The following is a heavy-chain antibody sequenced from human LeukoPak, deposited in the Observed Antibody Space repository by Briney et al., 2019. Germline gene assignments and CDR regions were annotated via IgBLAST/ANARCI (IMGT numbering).Heavy chain of an antibody. CDR2: ISWNSGSI. Sequence: GGSLRLSCAASGFTFSNAWMNWVRQAPGKGLEWVSGISWNSGSIGYADSVKGRFTISRDNAKNSLYLQMNSLRAEDTALYYCAKDIAPTYYYYYGMDVWGQGTAVTVSS. CDR1: GFTFSNAW. J-gene: IGHJ6*02. CDR3: AKDIAPTYYYYYGMDV. V-gene: IGHV3-9*01.